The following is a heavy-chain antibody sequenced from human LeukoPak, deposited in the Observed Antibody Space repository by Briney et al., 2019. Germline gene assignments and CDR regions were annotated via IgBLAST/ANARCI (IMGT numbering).Heavy chain of an antibody. V-gene: IGHV3-30-3*01. CDR3: ARETYYYDSSRRNAFDI. Sequence: PGRSLRLSCAASGFIFSSYAMHWVRQAPGKGLEWVAVISYDGSNKYYADSVKGRFTISRDNSKNTLYLQMNSLRAEDTAVYYCARETYYYDSSRRNAFDIWGQGTMVTVSS. CDR2: ISYDGSNK. J-gene: IGHJ3*02. D-gene: IGHD3-22*01. CDR1: GFIFSSYA.